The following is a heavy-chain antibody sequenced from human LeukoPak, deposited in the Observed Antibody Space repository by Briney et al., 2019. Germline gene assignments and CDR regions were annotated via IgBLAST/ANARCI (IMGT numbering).Heavy chain of an antibody. Sequence: ASVRVSFNSSGYYFTVHYMHWVRQAPEQGLGWGGWITPNSGGTNYAQKFQGRLTMTRDTSITTVYMELSRLRSDDTAVYYCARERIPVAGCFDPWGQGTLVTVSS. CDR2: ITPNSGGT. D-gene: IGHD6-19*01. J-gene: IGHJ5*02. CDR3: ARERIPVAGCFDP. V-gene: IGHV1-2*02. CDR1: GYYFTVHY.